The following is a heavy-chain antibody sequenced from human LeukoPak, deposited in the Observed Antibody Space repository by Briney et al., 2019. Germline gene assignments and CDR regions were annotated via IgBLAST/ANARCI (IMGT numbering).Heavy chain of an antibody. D-gene: IGHD4-23*01. V-gene: IGHV3-23*01. J-gene: IGHJ4*02. Sequence: GGSLRLSCAASGFTFSSYGMSWVRQAPGKGLEWVSAISGSGNTTYYADSVKGRFTFSRDNSKNTLFLQMNSLRAEDTAVYYCARGARKGDDYGGFFDYWGQGTLVTVSS. CDR2: ISGSGNTT. CDR1: GFTFSSYG. CDR3: ARGARKGDDYGGFFDY.